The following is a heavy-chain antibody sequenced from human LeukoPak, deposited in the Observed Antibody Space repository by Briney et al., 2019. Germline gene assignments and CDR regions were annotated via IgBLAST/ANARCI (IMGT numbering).Heavy chain of an antibody. CDR1: GFTFSTYI. V-gene: IGHV3-23*01. Sequence: GRSLRLSCAASGFTFSTYIVSWVRQPPGKGLQWVSAISSGGTATYYADSVRGRFTISRDDSKNMVYLQMNSLRAEDTATYYCAKGGYIGYNGLFDMWGQGTMVTVSS. D-gene: IGHD5-24*01. J-gene: IGHJ3*02. CDR2: ISSGGTAT. CDR3: AKGGYIGYNGLFDM.